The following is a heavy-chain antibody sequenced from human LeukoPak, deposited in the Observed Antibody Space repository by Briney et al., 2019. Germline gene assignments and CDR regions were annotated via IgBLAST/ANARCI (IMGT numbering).Heavy chain of an antibody. CDR2: IGTAGDT. CDR3: ARGSSYDILSRYYGMDV. CDR1: GFTFRRYD. V-gene: IGHV3-13*04. D-gene: IGHD3-9*01. J-gene: IGHJ6*02. Sequence: GGSLRLSCVASGFTFRRYDMFWVRQPTGKGLEWVSGIGTAGDTNYADSVKGRFTISRENAKNSLYLQMNSLRAGDTAVYYCARGSSYDILSRYYGMDVWGQGTTVTVSS.